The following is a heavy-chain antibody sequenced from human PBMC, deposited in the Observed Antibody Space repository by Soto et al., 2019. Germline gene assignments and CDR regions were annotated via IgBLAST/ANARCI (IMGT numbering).Heavy chain of an antibody. CDR1: GFPFSSYA. CDR2: ISGGGAST. V-gene: IGHV3-23*01. D-gene: IGHD5-18*01. Sequence: EVQVLESGGGLAQPGGSLRLSCSASGFPFSSYAMSWVRQAPGKGLEWVSSISGGGASTEYADSVKGRFTISRDTSKNTVSLQMNSLRAEDTAVYYCVRGYSYVWGQGTLVTVSS. CDR3: VRGYSYV. J-gene: IGHJ4*02.